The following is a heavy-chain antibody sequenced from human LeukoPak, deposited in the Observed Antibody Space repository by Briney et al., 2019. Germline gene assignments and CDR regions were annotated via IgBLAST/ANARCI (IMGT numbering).Heavy chain of an antibody. Sequence: GGSLRLSYAASGFTFSSYDMHWVRQAAGTGLEWVSAIDVDGDTYYPSSVRGRITISRENAKNSLYLQMNSLRAGDTAVYYCGREETGNGFRCFDLWGRGTLVTVSS. CDR3: GREETGNGFRCFDL. CDR1: GFTFSSYD. CDR2: IDVDGDT. V-gene: IGHV3-13*04. J-gene: IGHJ2*01. D-gene: IGHD2-8*01.